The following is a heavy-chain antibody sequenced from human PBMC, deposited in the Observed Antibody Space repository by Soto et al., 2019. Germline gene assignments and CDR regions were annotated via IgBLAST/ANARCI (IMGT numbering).Heavy chain of an antibody. J-gene: IGHJ1*01. V-gene: IGHV1-69*01. D-gene: IGHD3-22*01. CDR1: GGTFSSYA. Sequence: QVQLVQSGAEVKKPGSSVKVSCKASGGTFSSYAISWVRQAPGQGLEWMGGIIPIFGTANYAQKFQGRVPITADESTSTAYMGLSSLRSEDTAVYYCASNARRYYYDSSGYLLQHWGQGTLVTVSS. CDR2: IIPIFGTA. CDR3: ASNARRYYYDSSGYLLQH.